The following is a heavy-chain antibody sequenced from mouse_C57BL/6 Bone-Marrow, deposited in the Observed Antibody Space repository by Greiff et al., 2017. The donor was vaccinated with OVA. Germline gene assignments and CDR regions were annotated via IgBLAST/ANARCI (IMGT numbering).Heavy chain of an antibody. D-gene: IGHD1-2*01. CDR2: ISSGGSYT. CDR1: GFTFSSYG. Sequence: EVQGVESGGDLVKPGGSLKLSCAASGFTFSSYGMSWVRQTPDKRLEWVATISSGGSYTYYPDSVKGRFTISRDNAKNTLYLQMSSLKSEDTAMYYCDYGEFAYWGQGTLVTVSA. J-gene: IGHJ3*01. CDR3: DYGEFAY. V-gene: IGHV5-6*01.